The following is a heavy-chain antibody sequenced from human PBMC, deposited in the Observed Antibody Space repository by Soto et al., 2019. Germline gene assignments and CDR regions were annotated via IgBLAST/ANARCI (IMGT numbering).Heavy chain of an antibody. V-gene: IGHV3-30*18. J-gene: IGHJ6*02. D-gene: IGHD4-4*01. Sequence: QVQLVESGGGVVQPGRSLRLSCAASGFTFSSYGMHWVRQAPGKGLEWVAVISYDGSNKYYADSVKGRFTISRDNSKNTLYLQMNSLRAEDTAVYYCAKGGGLDYSPSYYYYGMDVWGQGTTVTVSS. CDR1: GFTFSSYG. CDR3: AKGGGLDYSPSYYYYGMDV. CDR2: ISYDGSNK.